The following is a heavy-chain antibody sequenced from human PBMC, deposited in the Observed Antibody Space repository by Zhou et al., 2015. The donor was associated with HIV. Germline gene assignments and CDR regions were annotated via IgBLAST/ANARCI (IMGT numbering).Heavy chain of an antibody. D-gene: IGHD1-26*01. J-gene: IGHJ3*02. CDR2: ITPTFDIV. V-gene: IGHV1-69*01. Sequence: LMQSGTEVTKPGSSVKVSCKTSGGTFSGSEISWVRQAPGQGLEWMGEITPTFDIVNYAQKFRGRVTITADEPTSTAYMELSSLRSEDAAVYYCARNTGNYNYAFDMWGQGTMLVVSS. CDR3: ARNTGNYNYAFDM. CDR1: GGTFSGSE.